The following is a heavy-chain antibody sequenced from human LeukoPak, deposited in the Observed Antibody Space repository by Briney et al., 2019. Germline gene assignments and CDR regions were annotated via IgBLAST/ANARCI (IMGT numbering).Heavy chain of an antibody. CDR1: GGSISSYY. D-gene: IGHD5-24*01. CDR2: IYYSGST. Sequence: SETLSLTCTVSGGSISSYYWSWIRQPPGKGLEWIGYIYYSGSTNYNPSLKSRVTISVDTSKNQFSLKLSSVTAADTAVYYCARGKGGDGYNFWGQGTLVTVSS. J-gene: IGHJ4*02. CDR3: ARGKGGDGYNF. V-gene: IGHV4-59*01.